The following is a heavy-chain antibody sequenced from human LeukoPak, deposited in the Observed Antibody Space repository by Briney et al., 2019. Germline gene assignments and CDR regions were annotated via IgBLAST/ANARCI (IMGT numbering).Heavy chain of an antibody. V-gene: IGHV3-9*03. Sequence: GGSLRLSCTTSGFTFDNYAMHWVRQAPGKGLEWVSGITWNSGSIAYADSVKGRFTISRDNAKNSLYLQMNGLTADDVAFYYCTRSTGWYNYFDYWGQGALVTVSS. CDR3: TRSTGWYNYFDY. D-gene: IGHD6-19*01. J-gene: IGHJ4*02. CDR1: GFTFDNYA. CDR2: ITWNSGSI.